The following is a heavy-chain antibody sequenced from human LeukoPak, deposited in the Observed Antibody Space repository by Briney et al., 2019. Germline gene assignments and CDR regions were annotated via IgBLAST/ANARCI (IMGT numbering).Heavy chain of an antibody. CDR2: ISGSGGST. CDR1: GFTFSSYA. V-gene: IGHV3-23*01. J-gene: IGHJ1*01. D-gene: IGHD2-15*01. CDR3: AKDPNSGYCSGGSCYLEYFQH. Sequence: PGGSLRLSCAASGFTFSSYAMSWVRQAPGKGLEWVSAISGSGGSTYYADSVKGRFTISRDNSKNTLYLQMNSLRAEDTAVYYCAKDPNSGYCSGGSCYLEYFQHWGQGPLVTVSS.